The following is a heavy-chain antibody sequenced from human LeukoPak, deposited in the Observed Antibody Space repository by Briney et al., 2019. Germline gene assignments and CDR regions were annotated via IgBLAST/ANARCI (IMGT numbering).Heavy chain of an antibody. Sequence: PSETLSLTCTVSGDSISVYHWSWIREPAGKGLEWIGRNINSGVTNYNPSLNSRVTISVDRSKNQYSLRLTSVTAADTAVYYCGTSEVGSSSYESYDYWGQGTQVTVSA. D-gene: IGHD1-26*01. CDR1: GDSISVYH. CDR3: GTSEVGSSSYESYDY. CDR2: NINSGVT. J-gene: IGHJ4*02. V-gene: IGHV4-4*07.